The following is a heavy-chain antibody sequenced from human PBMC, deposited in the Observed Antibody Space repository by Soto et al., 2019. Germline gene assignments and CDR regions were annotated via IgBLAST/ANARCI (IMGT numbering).Heavy chain of an antibody. CDR3: ARDQALNTIFGVATHDGVAY. D-gene: IGHD3-3*01. CDR1: GDSVSSNSAA. Sequence: SQTLSLTCAISGDSVSSNSAAWNWIRQSPSRGLEWLGRTYYRSKWNNEYAVSVKSRITINPDTSKNQFSLQLNSVTPEDTAVYYCARDQALNTIFGVATHDGVAYWGQGTLVTVSS. CDR2: TYYRSKWNN. J-gene: IGHJ4*02. V-gene: IGHV6-1*01.